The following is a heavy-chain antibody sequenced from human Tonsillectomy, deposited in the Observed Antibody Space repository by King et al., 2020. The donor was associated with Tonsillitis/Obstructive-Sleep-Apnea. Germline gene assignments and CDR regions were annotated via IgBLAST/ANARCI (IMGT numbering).Heavy chain of an antibody. J-gene: IGHJ4*02. V-gene: IGHV3-20*04. D-gene: IGHD1-7*01. CDR1: GFTFDDYG. Sequence: DVQLVESGGGVIRPGGSLRLSCAASGFTFDDYGMSWVRQAPGKGLEWVAGINWNGGSTGYADSVKRRFTISRDNAENSLYLQLNSLRAEDTALYYCAKGRNSIIGTFVDFWGQGTLVTVSS. CDR2: INWNGGST. CDR3: AKGRNSIIGTFVDF.